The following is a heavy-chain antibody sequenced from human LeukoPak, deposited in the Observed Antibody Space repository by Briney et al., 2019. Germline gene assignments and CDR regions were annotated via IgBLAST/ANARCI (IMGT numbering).Heavy chain of an antibody. V-gene: IGHV4-34*01. J-gene: IGHJ5*02. D-gene: IGHD3-10*01. Sequence: PSETLSLTCAVYGGSFSGYYWSWIRQPPGKGLEWIGEINHSGSTNYNPSLKSRVSISVDTSKNQFFLKLSSVTAADTAVYYCARGKYYYGSGRRGWFDPWGQGTLVTVSS. CDR3: ARGKYYYGSGRRGWFDP. CDR1: GGSFSGYY. CDR2: INHSGST.